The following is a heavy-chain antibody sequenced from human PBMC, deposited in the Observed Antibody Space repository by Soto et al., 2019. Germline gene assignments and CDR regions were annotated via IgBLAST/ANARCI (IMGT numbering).Heavy chain of an antibody. Sequence: GGSLRLSCAASGFTISNAWMNWVRQAPGKGLEWVARIKSKTDGGTTDYAAPVKGRFTISRDDSKNTLYLQMNSLKTEDTAVYYCTTDPVTMIVVVPSSGWGQGTLVTVSS. CDR2: IKSKTDGGTT. D-gene: IGHD3-22*01. CDR1: GFTISNAW. CDR3: TTDPVTMIVVVPSSG. J-gene: IGHJ4*02. V-gene: IGHV3-15*07.